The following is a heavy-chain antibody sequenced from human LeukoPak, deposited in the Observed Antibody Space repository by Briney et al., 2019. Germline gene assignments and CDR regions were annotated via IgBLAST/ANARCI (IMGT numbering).Heavy chain of an antibody. CDR3: AVPGPYYSNYGMDV. V-gene: IGHV4-39*01. Sequence: SETLSLTCTVSGGSISSSNYYWGWIRQPPGKGLEWIGNVYYTGSTYYNTSLKSRVTISVDTSKNQFSLKLSSVTAADTAVYYRAVPGPYYSNYGMDVWGQGTTVTVSS. CDR2: VYYTGST. CDR1: GGSISSSNYY. J-gene: IGHJ6*02.